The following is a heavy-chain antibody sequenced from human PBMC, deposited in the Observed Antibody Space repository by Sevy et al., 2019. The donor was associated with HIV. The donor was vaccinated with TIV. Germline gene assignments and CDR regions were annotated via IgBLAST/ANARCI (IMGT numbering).Heavy chain of an antibody. V-gene: IGHV3-48*02. CDR3: ARGVV. Sequence: GGSLRLSCVVSEFNITNDSMNWVRQAPGKGLEWVSYMNSGSYLRHYVDSSKGRFTISRDNAKNSVYLQMNSLRDEDKAVYYCARGVVWGQGTAVTVSS. CDR2: MNSGSYLR. J-gene: IGHJ6*02. CDR1: EFNITNDS.